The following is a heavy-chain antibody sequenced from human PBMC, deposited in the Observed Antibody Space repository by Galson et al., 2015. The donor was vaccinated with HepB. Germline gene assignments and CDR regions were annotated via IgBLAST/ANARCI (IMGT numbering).Heavy chain of an antibody. CDR1: GFTFSSYS. Sequence: SLRLSCAASGFTFSSYSMNWVRQAPGKGLEWVSYISSSSSTIYYADSVKGRFTISRDNAKNSLYLQMNSLRAEDTAVYYCARGGDIVVVIATSARGQAFDIWGQGTMVTVSS. J-gene: IGHJ3*02. CDR3: ARGGDIVVVIATSARGQAFDI. D-gene: IGHD2-21*01. V-gene: IGHV3-48*01. CDR2: ISSSSSTI.